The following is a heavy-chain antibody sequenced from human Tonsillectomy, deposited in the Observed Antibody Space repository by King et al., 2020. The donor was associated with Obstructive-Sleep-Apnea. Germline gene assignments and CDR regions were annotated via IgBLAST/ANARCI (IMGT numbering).Heavy chain of an antibody. CDR2: IYYTGST. Sequence: VQLQESGPGLVKPSQTLSLTCTVSGGSISSRSYYWSWIRQPPGEGLEWIGFIYYTGSTYYNPCVKSRGSISVDTSKNQFSLRLSSVTAADTAVYYCARVGIVGPTRFDYYGLDVWGQGTTVTVSS. CDR3: ARVGIVGPTRFDYYGLDV. D-gene: IGHD1-26*01. V-gene: IGHV4-30-4*01. J-gene: IGHJ6*02. CDR1: GGSISSRSYY.